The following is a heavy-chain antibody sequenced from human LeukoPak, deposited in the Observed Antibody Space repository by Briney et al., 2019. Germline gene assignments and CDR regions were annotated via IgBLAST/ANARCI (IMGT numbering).Heavy chain of an antibody. V-gene: IGHV4-59*01. CDR1: GGSIINYY. Sequence: SETLSLTCTVSGGSIINYYWTWIRQPPGKGLEWIGHIYYSGSTNYNPSLNSRVTISVDTSKKQFSLKLTSVIAADTAVYYCARVAKHFRGGLSFYFMDVWGIGTTVTISS. J-gene: IGHJ6*03. D-gene: IGHD3-10*01. CDR3: ARVAKHFRGGLSFYFMDV. CDR2: IYYSGST.